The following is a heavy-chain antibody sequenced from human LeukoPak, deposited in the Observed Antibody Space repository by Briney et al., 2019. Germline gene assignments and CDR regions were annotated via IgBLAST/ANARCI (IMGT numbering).Heavy chain of an antibody. V-gene: IGHV3-23*01. CDR1: GFTFSSYG. Sequence: GGSLRLSCAASGFTFSSYGMSWFRQAPGKGLEGVSAISGSGVSTYYAESVKGRFTISRDNSKNTLYLQMNSLRAEDTAVYYCANFRLRRYYDYWGQGTLVTVSS. J-gene: IGHJ4*02. CDR3: ANFRLRRYYDY. CDR2: ISGSGVST. D-gene: IGHD1-26*01.